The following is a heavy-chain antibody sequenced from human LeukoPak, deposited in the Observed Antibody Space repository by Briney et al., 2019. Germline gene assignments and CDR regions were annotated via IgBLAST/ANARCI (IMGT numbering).Heavy chain of an antibody. Sequence: GGSLRLSCAASGFTFSRYWMHWVRQAPGKGLMWVSRISPDGSTTLYADSVKGRFTISRDNAKNTLYLQMNSLRSEDTALYYCVRDNYYGMDVWGQGTTVTVSS. CDR1: GFTFSRYW. J-gene: IGHJ6*02. CDR2: ISPDGSTT. V-gene: IGHV3-74*03. CDR3: VRDNYYGMDV.